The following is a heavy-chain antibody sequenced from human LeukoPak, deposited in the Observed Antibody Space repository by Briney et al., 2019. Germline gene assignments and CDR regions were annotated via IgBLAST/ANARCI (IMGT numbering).Heavy chain of an antibody. J-gene: IGHJ3*02. CDR3: ARVWELSDAFDI. D-gene: IGHD1-26*01. V-gene: IGHV4-39*07. Sequence: QASETLSLTCTVSGGSISSSRYYWGWIRQPPGKGLEWIGRIYYSGSTPYNPSLKRRVNISVATSKNQFSLKLSSVTAADAAVYYCARVWELSDAFDIWGQGPMVPVSS. CDR1: GGSISSSRYY. CDR2: IYYSGST.